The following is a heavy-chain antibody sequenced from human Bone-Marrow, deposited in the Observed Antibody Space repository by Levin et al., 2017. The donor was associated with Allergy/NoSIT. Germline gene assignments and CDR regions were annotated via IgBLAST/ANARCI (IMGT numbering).Heavy chain of an antibody. CDR1: GYTFTSYA. Sequence: GESLKISCKASGYTFTSYAISWVRQAPGQGLEWMGWSNTFNTHTNYAPKVQGRVTMTTDATTDTAYMQLTRLTSDDTSVYYCARASVSAYYDGWGGQTLNGMDVWGQGTTLIVSS. CDR2: SNTFNTHT. CDR3: ARASVSAYYDGWGGQTLNGMDV. D-gene: IGHD3-3*01. J-gene: IGHJ6*02. V-gene: IGHV1-18*01.